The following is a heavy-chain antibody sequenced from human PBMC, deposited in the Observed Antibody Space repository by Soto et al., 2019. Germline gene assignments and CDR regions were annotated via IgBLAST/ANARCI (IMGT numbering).Heavy chain of an antibody. CDR2: ISWNSGSI. CDR3: AKGNAVAGTGWFDP. Sequence: EVQLVESGGGLVQPGRSLRLSCAASGFTFDDYAMHWVRQAPGKGLEWVSGISWNSGSIGYADSVKGRFTISRDNAKNSLYLQMNSLRAEDTALYYCAKGNAVAGTGWFDPWGQGTLVTVSS. V-gene: IGHV3-9*01. J-gene: IGHJ5*02. CDR1: GFTFDDYA. D-gene: IGHD6-19*01.